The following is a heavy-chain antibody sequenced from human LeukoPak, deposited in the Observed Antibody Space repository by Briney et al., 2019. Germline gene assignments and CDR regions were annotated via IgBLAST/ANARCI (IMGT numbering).Heavy chain of an antibody. CDR3: ARTSRSYYYDSSGSYYFDY. CDR2: IYYSGST. V-gene: IGHV4-31*03. J-gene: IGHJ4*02. Sequence: SQTLSLTCTVSGGSISSGGYYWSWIRQHPGKGLEWIGYIYYSGSTYHNPSLKSRVTISVDTSKNQFSLKLSSVTAADTAVYYCARTSRSYYYDSSGSYYFDYWGQGTLVTVSS. D-gene: IGHD3-22*01. CDR1: GGSISSGGYY.